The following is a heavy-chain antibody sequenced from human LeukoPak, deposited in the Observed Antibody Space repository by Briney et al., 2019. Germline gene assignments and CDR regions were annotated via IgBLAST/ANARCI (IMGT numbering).Heavy chain of an antibody. CDR1: GGSIRNNNYY. Sequence: PSETLSLTCTVSGGSIRNNNYYWGWIRQPPGKGLEWIGSIYYSGTTYYNPSLKSRVTISVDTSKNQFSLKLSSVTAADTAVYYCARGWAAVAGGLGYYYYYMDVWGKGTTVTVSS. CDR2: IYYSGTT. J-gene: IGHJ6*03. CDR3: ARGWAAVAGGLGYYYYYMDV. V-gene: IGHV4-39*07. D-gene: IGHD6-19*01.